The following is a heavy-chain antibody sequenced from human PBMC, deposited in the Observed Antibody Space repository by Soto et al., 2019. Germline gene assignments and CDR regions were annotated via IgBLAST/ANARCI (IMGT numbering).Heavy chain of an antibody. CDR3: AREVEGGGYAFGDYYYYYMDV. V-gene: IGHV3-11*01. CDR1: GFTFSDYY. D-gene: IGHD5-12*01. Sequence: QVQLVESGGGLVKPGGSLRLSCAASGFTFSDYYMSWIRQAPGKGLEWVSYISSSGSTIYYADSVKGRFTISRDNAKNSLYLQMNSQRAEDTAVYYCAREVEGGGYAFGDYYYYYMDVWGKGTTVTVSS. J-gene: IGHJ6*03. CDR2: ISSSGSTI.